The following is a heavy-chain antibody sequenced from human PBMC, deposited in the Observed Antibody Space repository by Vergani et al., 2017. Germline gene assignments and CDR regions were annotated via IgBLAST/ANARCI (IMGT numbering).Heavy chain of an antibody. Sequence: QVQLQESGPGLVKPSGTLSLTCAVSGGSISSSNWWSWVRQPPGKGLEWIGEIYHSGSTNYNPSLKSRVTISVDKSQSQFSLKRSSVTAADTAVYYCARVVGWEVGSGYHDFWGQGTLVTVSS. J-gene: IGHJ4*02. CDR3: ARVVGWEVGSGYHDF. CDR1: GGSISSSNW. V-gene: IGHV4-4*02. CDR2: IYHSGST. D-gene: IGHD3-3*01.